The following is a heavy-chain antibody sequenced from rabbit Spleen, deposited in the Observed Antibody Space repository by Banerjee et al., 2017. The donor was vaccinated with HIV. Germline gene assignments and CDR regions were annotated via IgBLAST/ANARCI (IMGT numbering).Heavy chain of an antibody. CDR3: VRCPSTHYNL. CDR1: GLDFSSSYW. D-gene: IGHD3-3*01. J-gene: IGHJ4*01. Sequence: QEHLVESGGGLVKPEGSLTLTCTASGLDFSSSYWICWVRQAPGKGLEWIGCIESTGSGSTYYASWAKGRFTLSKTSSTTVTLQMTSLTAADTATYFCVRCPSTHYNLWGPGTLVTVS. V-gene: IGHV1S45*01. CDR2: IESTGSGST.